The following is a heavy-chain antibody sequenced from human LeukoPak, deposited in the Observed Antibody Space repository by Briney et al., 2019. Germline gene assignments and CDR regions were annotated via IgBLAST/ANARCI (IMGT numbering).Heavy chain of an antibody. CDR2: INPSGGST. V-gene: IGHV1-46*01. J-gene: IGHJ4*02. D-gene: IGHD3-22*01. CDR3: ASIHYYDSIGRVVGVDY. Sequence: ASVKVSCKASGYTFTSYYMHWVRQAPGQGLEWMGIINPSGGSTSYAQKFQGRVTMTRDTSTSTVYMELSSLRSEDTAVYYCASIHYYDSIGRVVGVDYWGQGTLVTVSS. CDR1: GYTFTSYY.